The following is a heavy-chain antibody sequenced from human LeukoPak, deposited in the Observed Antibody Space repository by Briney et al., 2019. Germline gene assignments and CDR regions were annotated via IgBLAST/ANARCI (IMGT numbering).Heavy chain of an antibody. CDR3: ARAAVVASTPPAY. Sequence: GGSLRLSCAASGFTFSSYEMNWVRQAPGKGLEWVSYIGSGGSLIYYADSVKGRFTLSRDNAKNTLYLQMNSLRAEDTALYYCARAAVVASTPPAYWGQGTLVTVSS. D-gene: IGHD2-15*01. V-gene: IGHV3-48*03. J-gene: IGHJ4*02. CDR1: GFTFSSYE. CDR2: IGSGGSLI.